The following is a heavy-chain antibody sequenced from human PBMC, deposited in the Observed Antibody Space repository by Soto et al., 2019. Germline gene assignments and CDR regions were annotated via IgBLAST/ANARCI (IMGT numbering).Heavy chain of an antibody. CDR2: INAGNGNT. CDR3: GREVVYYGSGSSRPYYGMDV. D-gene: IGHD3-10*01. CDR1: GYTFTIYA. V-gene: IGHV1-3*01. Sequence: QVQLVQSGAEVKKPGASVKVPCKPSGYTFTIYAIHWVRQAPGQRLESMGWINAGNGNTKSSQKFQGRVTITRDTSARTAYMELGRRRSEDTAVYYCGREVVYYGSGSSRPYYGMDVWGQGTTVTVSS. J-gene: IGHJ6*02.